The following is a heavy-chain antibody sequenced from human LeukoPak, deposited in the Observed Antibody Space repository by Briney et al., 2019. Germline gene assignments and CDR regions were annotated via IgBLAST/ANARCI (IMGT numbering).Heavy chain of an antibody. J-gene: IGHJ3*01. V-gene: IGHV3-23*01. Sequence: GSLRLSCAASGLTFSNYAVTWVRQAPGKGLEWISSITGSGTGTQYADSVKGRFTISRDNSKNTVYLQMNSLRAEDTALYYCAKDPNGDYVGAFDAWGQGTMVTVSS. CDR3: AKDPNGDYVGAFDA. CDR2: ITGSGTGT. CDR1: GLTFSNYA. D-gene: IGHD3-10*02.